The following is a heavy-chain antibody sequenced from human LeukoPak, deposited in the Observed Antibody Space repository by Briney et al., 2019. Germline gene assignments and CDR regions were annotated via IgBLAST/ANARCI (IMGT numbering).Heavy chain of an antibody. V-gene: IGHV3-7*01. CDR2: IKKDGSEK. CDR1: GFTFSNYG. Sequence: GGTLRLSCAASGFTFSNYGMNWVSQAPGKGLEWVANIKKDGSEKYYVDSVKGRFTISRDNAKTSLYLQMNSLRAEDTAVYYCARDLSGVSGYTYGRGIDYWGQGTLVTVSS. CDR3: ARDLSGVSGYTYGRGIDY. J-gene: IGHJ4*02. D-gene: IGHD5-18*01.